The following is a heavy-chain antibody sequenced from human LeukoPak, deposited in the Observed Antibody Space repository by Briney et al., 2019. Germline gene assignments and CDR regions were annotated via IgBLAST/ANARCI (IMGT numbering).Heavy chain of an antibody. Sequence: GASVKVSCKASGGTFSSYAISWVRQAPGQGLEWMGWISVHNGNTNYAQMLQGRVTMTTDTSTSTAYMELRSLRYDDTALYYCARASRFCSGSTCHDYWGQGTLVTVSS. V-gene: IGHV1-18*01. CDR1: GGTFSSYA. D-gene: IGHD2-2*01. J-gene: IGHJ4*02. CDR2: ISVHNGNT. CDR3: ARASRFCSGSTCHDY.